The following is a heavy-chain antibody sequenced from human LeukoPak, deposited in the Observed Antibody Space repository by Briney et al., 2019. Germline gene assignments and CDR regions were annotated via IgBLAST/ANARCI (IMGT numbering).Heavy chain of an antibody. CDR1: GYIFTGYY. J-gene: IGHJ4*02. D-gene: IGHD3-10*01. Sequence: ASVKVSCKASGYIFTGYYMHWVRQAPGQGLECVGWLSPNSGGTNYAQKFQGRVTMTRDTSISTAFMELSRLRSDDTAVYYCARAYDYGSGSLVDYWGQGTLVTVSS. CDR2: LSPNSGGT. CDR3: ARAYDYGSGSLVDY. V-gene: IGHV1-2*02.